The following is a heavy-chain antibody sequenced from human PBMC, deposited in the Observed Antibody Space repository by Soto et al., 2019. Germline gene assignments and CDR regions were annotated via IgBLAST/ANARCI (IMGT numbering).Heavy chain of an antibody. Sequence: GGSLRLSCEVSGITFSSYAMAWVRQAPGKGPEWVSGITFSSSATSYADSVKGRFAISRDNAKSTLYLHMNNLRVEDSAIYHCAKDGSVGNSFDPWGQGTLVTVS. J-gene: IGHJ5*02. CDR3: AKDGSVGNSFDP. V-gene: IGHV3-23*01. CDR2: ITFSSSAT. CDR1: GITFSSYA.